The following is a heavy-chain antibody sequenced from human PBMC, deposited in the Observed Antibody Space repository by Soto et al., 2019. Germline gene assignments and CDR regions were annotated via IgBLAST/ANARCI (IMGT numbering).Heavy chain of an antibody. D-gene: IGHD1-26*01. CDR3: ARGTLGGAFDI. CDR2: IYHSGST. CDR1: GGSISSGGYS. J-gene: IGHJ3*02. Sequence: SETLSLTCAVSGGSISSGGYSWSWIRQPPGKGLEWIGYIYHSGSTYYNPSLKSRVTISVDRSKNQFSLKLSSVTAADTAVYYCARGTLGGAFDISGHGTMVTVS. V-gene: IGHV4-30-2*01.